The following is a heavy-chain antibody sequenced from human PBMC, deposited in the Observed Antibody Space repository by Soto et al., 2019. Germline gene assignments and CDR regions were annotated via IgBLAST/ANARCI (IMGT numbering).Heavy chain of an antibody. J-gene: IGHJ4*02. CDR2: ISGSGGRT. CDR1: GFTFSSYA. CDR3: ASTRFAYYSNSSGPTAFDY. Sequence: GVSLRLSCAASGFTFSSYAMSWVRQAPGKGLEWVSAISGSGGRTYYADSVEGRFTISRDNVKNTLYLQISSPRAEDTAVYYCASTRFAYYSNSSGPTAFDYRAQGNLVTVSS. D-gene: IGHD3-22*01. V-gene: IGHV3-23*01.